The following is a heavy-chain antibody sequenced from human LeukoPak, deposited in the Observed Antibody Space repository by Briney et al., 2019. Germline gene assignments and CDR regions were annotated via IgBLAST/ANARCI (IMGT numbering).Heavy chain of an antibody. J-gene: IGHJ4*02. CDR3: LGGTGWIFDY. Sequence: PGGSLRLSCAASGFTFSSYSMNWIRQAPGKGLEWVSSISSSTSYIYYADSVKGRFTISKDNAKNSLYLQMNSLRAEDTAVYYCLGGTGWIFDYWGQGTLVTVPS. V-gene: IGHV3-21*01. CDR2: ISSSTSYI. D-gene: IGHD6-19*01. CDR1: GFTFSSYS.